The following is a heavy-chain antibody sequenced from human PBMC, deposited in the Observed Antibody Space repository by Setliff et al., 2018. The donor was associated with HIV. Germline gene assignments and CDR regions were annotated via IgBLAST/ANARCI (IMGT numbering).Heavy chain of an antibody. D-gene: IGHD4-17*01. J-gene: IGHJ4*02. CDR1: GFTFTSHA. CDR2: MSRNT. Sequence: GGSLRLSCQASGFTFTSHAMTWVRQAPGKGLEWVSSMSRNTYYADSVKGRFTISRDNAENILYLQMNSLRAEDTAVYYCARVIDHGARWFFDYWGQGTPVTVSS. V-gene: IGHV3-23*01. CDR3: ARVIDHGARWFFDY.